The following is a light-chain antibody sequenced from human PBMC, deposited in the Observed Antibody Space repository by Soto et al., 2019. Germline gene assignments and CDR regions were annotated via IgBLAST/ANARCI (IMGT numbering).Light chain of an antibody. J-gene: IGKJ3*01. V-gene: IGKV3-11*01. CDR3: QQRINAFT. CDR2: DAS. CDR1: QSVSSY. Sequence: ELVLTQSPATLSLSPGDRATLSCRSSQSVSSYLACYQQTPGQAPTLLIYDASNRATGIPARFRGSGSGTDFTSTISSIRTKEFTVYYCQQRINAFTIGPGTKVDIK.